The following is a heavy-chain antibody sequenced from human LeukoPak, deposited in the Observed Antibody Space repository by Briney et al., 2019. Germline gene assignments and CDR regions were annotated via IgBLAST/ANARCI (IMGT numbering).Heavy chain of an antibody. J-gene: IGHJ4*02. Sequence: ASVKVSCKASGYKFIGYYIHWVRQAPGQGVEWMGWINPNNGDTDSAQKFQGRVTLTRVTSITTVHMELSRLTPDDTAVYYCAKNPYEYYFDYWGQGTLVTVSS. V-gene: IGHV1-2*02. CDR2: INPNNGDT. CDR3: AKNPYEYYFDY. D-gene: IGHD5-12*01. CDR1: GYKFIGYY.